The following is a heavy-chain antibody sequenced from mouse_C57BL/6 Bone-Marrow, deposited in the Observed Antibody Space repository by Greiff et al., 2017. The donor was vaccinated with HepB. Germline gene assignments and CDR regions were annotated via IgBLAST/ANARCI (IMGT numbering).Heavy chain of an antibody. D-gene: IGHD1-1*01. J-gene: IGHJ4*01. CDR2: IHPNSGST. V-gene: IGHV1-64*01. Sequence: QVQLKQPGAELVKPGASVKLSCKASGYTFTSYWMHWVKQRPGQGLEWIGMIHPNSGSTNYNEKFKSKATLTVDKSSSTAYMQLSSLTSEDSAVYYCASPSFITTVVSSMDYWGQGTSVTVSS. CDR3: ASPSFITTVVSSMDY. CDR1: GYTFTSYW.